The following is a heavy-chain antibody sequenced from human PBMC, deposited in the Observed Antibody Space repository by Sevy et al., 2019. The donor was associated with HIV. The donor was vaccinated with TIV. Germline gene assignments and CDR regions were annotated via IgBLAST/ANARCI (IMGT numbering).Heavy chain of an antibody. CDR1: GFTFSRHG. D-gene: IGHD2-2*01. CDR2: ISYGGGNE. J-gene: IGHJ6*02. Sequence: GGSLRLSCAASGFTFSRHGMHWVRQAPGKGLEWVAVISYGGGNEYYADAVKGRFTISRDNSKNTLFLQMNSLRAEDKAVYHCAREPSVEAYYYYGVDVWGQGTTVTVSS. CDR3: AREPSVEAYYYYGVDV. V-gene: IGHV3-30*03.